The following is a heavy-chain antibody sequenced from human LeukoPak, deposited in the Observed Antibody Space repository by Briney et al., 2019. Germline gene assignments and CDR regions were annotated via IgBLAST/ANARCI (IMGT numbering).Heavy chain of an antibody. Sequence: PSETLSLTCAVYGGSFSGYYWSWIRQPPGKGLEWIGEINHSGSTNYNPSLKSRVTISVDTSKNQFSLKLSSVTAADTAVYYCARGRQYSSSWGYYYYYYYMDAWGKGTTVTVSS. CDR3: ARGRQYSSSWGYYYYYYYMDA. J-gene: IGHJ6*03. V-gene: IGHV4-34*01. CDR2: INHSGST. CDR1: GGSFSGYY. D-gene: IGHD6-13*01.